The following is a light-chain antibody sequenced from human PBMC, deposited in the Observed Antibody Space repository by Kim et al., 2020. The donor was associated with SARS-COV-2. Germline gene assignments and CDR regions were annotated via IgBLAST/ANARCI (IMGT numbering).Light chain of an antibody. CDR1: SSDVGDYNY. CDR3: SSYTSSSTLDVV. V-gene: IGLV2-14*03. CDR2: DVS. J-gene: IGLJ2*01. Sequence: LSCTGTSSDVGDYNYVSWYQQHPGKAPKLMIYDVSNWPSGVSNRFSGSKSGNTASLTISGLQAEDEADYYCSSYTSSSTLDVVFGGGTQLTVL.